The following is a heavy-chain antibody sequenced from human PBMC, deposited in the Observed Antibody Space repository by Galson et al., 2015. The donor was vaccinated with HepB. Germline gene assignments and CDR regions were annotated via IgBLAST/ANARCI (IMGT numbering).Heavy chain of an antibody. V-gene: IGHV5-10-1*01. CDR3: AGSGYYDSSGYSNDAFDI. CDR1: GYSLTSYW. Sequence: QSGAEVKKPGESLRISCKGSGYSLTSYWISWVRQMPGKGLEWMGRIDPSDSYTNYSPSFQGRVTISADKSISTAYLQWSSLKASDTAMYYCAGSGYYDSSGYSNDAFDIWGQGTMVTVSS. CDR2: IDPSDSYT. J-gene: IGHJ3*02. D-gene: IGHD3-22*01.